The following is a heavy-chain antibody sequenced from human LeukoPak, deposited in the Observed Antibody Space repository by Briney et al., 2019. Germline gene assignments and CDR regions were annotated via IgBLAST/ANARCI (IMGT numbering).Heavy chain of an antibody. CDR3: AKKWSWGNSWYSLDY. Sequence: PGGSLRLSCAASGFTFSSYGMHWVRQAPGKGLEWVAFIRYDGSNKYYADSVKGRFTISRDNSKNTLYLQMNSLRAEDTAVYYCAKKWSWGNSWYSLDYWGQGTLVTVSS. CDR2: IRYDGSNK. V-gene: IGHV3-30*02. D-gene: IGHD6-13*01. CDR1: GFTFSSYG. J-gene: IGHJ4*02.